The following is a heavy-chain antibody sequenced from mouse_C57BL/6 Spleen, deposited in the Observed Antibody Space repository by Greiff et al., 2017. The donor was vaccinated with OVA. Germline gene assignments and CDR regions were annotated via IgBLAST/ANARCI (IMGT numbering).Heavy chain of an antibody. V-gene: IGHV1-26*01. CDR2: INPNNGGT. CDR1: GYTFTDYY. CDR3: ARSAILNYFDY. Sequence: VQLQQSGPELVKPGASVKISCKASGYTFTDYYMNWVKQSHGKSLEWIGDINPNNGGTSYNQKFKGKATWTVDKSSSTAYMELRSLTSEDSAVYYCARSAILNYFDYWGQGTTLTVSS. J-gene: IGHJ2*01.